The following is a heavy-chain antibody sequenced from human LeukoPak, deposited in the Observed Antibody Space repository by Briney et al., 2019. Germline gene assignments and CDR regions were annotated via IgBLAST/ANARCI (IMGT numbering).Heavy chain of an antibody. V-gene: IGHV3-23*01. J-gene: IGHJ3*02. Sequence: GGSLRLSCAASGGTFSSYAMSWIRQAPGKGLEWVSAICGSGGSTYYAYSVKGRFTISRDNSKNTLYLQMNSLRAEDTAVYYCAKDLRQVPAAGNALDIWGQGTMVTVSS. D-gene: IGHD2-2*01. CDR1: GGTFSSYA. CDR3: AKDLRQVPAAGNALDI. CDR2: ICGSGGST.